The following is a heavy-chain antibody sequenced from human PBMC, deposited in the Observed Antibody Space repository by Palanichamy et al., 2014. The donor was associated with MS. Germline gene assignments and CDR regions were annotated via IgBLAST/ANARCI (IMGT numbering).Heavy chain of an antibody. CDR2: ISSSSSYI. D-gene: IGHD4-17*01. J-gene: IGHJ4*02. CDR1: GFTFSSYS. CDR3: ARDFGDPHDYGDYG. Sequence: EVQLVESGGGLVKPGGSLRXSCAASGFTFSSYSMNWVRQAPGKGLEWVSSISSSSSYIYYADSVKGRFTISRDNAKNSLYLQMNSLRAEDTAVYYCARDFGDPHDYGDYGWGQGTLVTVSS. V-gene: IGHV3-21*01.